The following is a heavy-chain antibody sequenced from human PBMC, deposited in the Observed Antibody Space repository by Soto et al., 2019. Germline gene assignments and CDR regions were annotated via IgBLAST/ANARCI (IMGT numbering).Heavy chain of an antibody. V-gene: IGHV4-34*01. D-gene: IGHD3-10*01. CDR3: ASGIRRTHYYYYYYYMDV. J-gene: IGHJ6*03. CDR1: GGSFSGYY. CDR2: INHSGST. Sequence: PSETLSLTCAVYGGSFSGYYWSWIRQPPGKGLEWIGEINHSGSTNYNPSLKSRVTISVDTSKNQFSLKLSSVTAADTAVYYCASGIRRTHYYYYYYYMDVWGKGTTVTV.